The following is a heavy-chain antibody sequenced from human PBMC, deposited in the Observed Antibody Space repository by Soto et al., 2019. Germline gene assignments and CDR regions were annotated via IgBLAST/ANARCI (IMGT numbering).Heavy chain of an antibody. D-gene: IGHD6-13*01. V-gene: IGHV3-23*01. J-gene: IGHJ6*04. CDR3: ATGLEQQLLPTHYYYGMDD. CDR2: ISGSGGST. CDR1: GFTFSRYA. Sequence: GVSLRLSCAASGFTFSRYAMSWVRQAPGKGLEWVSAISGSGGSTYYADPVKGRFTISRDNSKKPLYLQMNSLRAEDTAAYYCATGLEQQLLPTHYYYGMDDWGSRATVSVSA.